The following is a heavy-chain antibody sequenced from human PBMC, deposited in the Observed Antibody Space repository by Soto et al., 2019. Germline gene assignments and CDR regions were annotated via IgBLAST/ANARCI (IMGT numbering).Heavy chain of an antibody. V-gene: IGHV4-39*01. CDR3: ASRRAVRGKNWFDP. CDR1: GGSISSTTYY. Sequence: SETLSLTCTVSGGSISSTTYYWGWTRQPPGKGLEWIGSIYYSGITYYSPSLKSRVTISVHTSRNQFSLKLSSVTAADTAVYYCASRRAVRGKNWFDPWGQGTLVTVSS. J-gene: IGHJ5*02. D-gene: IGHD3-10*01. CDR2: IYYSGIT.